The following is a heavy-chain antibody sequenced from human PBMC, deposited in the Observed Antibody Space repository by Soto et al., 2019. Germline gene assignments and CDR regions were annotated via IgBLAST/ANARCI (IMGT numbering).Heavy chain of an antibody. CDR3: ARELGRRGSQLPFDF. V-gene: IGHV3-30-3*01. Sequence: QVQLVESGGGVVRPGGSLTLSCTASGFNFSNYAFHWVRQASGKGLEWVAVISFDGSSHFYGTSMKGRSLITRDNSKSTLYLQMSSLRLEDTGVFFCARELGRRGSQLPFDFWGQGTLVTVSS. D-gene: IGHD7-27*01. J-gene: IGHJ4*02. CDR1: GFNFSNYA. CDR2: ISFDGSSH.